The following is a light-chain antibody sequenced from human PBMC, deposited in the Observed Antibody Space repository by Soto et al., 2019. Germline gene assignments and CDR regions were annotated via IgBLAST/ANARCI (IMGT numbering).Light chain of an antibody. CDR1: ISDIGSHNY. Sequence: QSVLTQPPSASGSPGQSVTISCTGSISDIGSHNYVSWYRQYPGEAPRLLIYEVHYRPSGVSSRFSGSKSGNTASLTISGLQAADEADYYCASYLTTSPLEVFGTGTKVTVL. CDR3: ASYLTTSPLEV. J-gene: IGLJ1*01. V-gene: IGLV2-14*01. CDR2: EVH.